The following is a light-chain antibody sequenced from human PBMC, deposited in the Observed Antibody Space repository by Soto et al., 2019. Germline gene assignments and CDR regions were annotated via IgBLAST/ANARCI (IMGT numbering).Light chain of an antibody. CDR2: DAS. Sequence: ETVLTQSPATLSLSPGEGATLSCRASRYIGQSIAWYQQRPGQAPRLLIHDASDRATGIPDRFSGSGSGTDFTLTISRVEPEDFAVYYCQQYVSLPITFGQGTRLEIK. J-gene: IGKJ5*01. V-gene: IGKV3-20*01. CDR3: QQYVSLPIT. CDR1: RYIGQS.